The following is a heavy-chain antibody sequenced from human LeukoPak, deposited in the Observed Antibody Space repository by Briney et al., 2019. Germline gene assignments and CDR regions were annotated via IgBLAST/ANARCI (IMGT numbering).Heavy chain of an antibody. CDR3: ARGRHDSSGYYYFDY. V-gene: IGHV4-30-2*01. Sequence: SQTLSLTCAVSGGSISSGGYSWSWIRQPPGKGPEWIGYIYHSGSTYYNPSLKSRVTISVDRSKNQFSLKLSSVTAADTAVYYCARGRHDSSGYYYFDYWGQGTLVTVSS. CDR1: GGSISSGGYS. CDR2: IYHSGST. D-gene: IGHD3-22*01. J-gene: IGHJ4*02.